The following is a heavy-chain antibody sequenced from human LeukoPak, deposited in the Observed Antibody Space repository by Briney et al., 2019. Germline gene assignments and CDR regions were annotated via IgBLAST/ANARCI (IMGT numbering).Heavy chain of an antibody. CDR3: ARNSPGIVGATDFDY. Sequence: ASVKVSCKASGYTFTGYYMHWVRQAPGQGLEWMGRINPNSGGTNYAQKFQGRVTMTRDTSISTAYMELSRLRSDDTAVYYCARNSPGIVGATDFDYWGQGTLVTVSS. J-gene: IGHJ4*02. CDR2: INPNSGGT. D-gene: IGHD1-26*01. V-gene: IGHV1-2*02. CDR1: GYTFTGYY.